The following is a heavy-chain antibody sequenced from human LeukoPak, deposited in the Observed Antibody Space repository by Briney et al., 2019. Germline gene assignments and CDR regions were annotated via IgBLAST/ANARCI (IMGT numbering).Heavy chain of an antibody. CDR1: GFTFSNYN. Sequence: GGSLRLSCAASGFTFSNYNMNWVRQAPGKGLEWVSSISSSSSYIYYADSVKGRFTISRDNAKNSLYLQINSLRAEDTAVYYCARDRSFDYWGQGTLVTVSS. CDR3: ARDRSFDY. D-gene: IGHD3-16*02. V-gene: IGHV3-21*01. J-gene: IGHJ4*02. CDR2: ISSSSSYI.